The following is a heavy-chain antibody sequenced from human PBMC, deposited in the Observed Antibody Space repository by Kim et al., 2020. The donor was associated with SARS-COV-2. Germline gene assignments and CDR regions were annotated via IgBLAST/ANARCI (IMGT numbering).Heavy chain of an antibody. J-gene: IGHJ4*02. CDR3: ARVAQEGDDDYDYHWGYFDY. CDR1: GDPISNSY. Sequence: SETLSLTCSVSGDPISNSYWSWIRQPAGKGLEWIGRVHVSGSTNYNPSLKSRVTMSVDTSKNQLSLNLSSVTAADTAVYFCARVAQEGDDDYDYHWGYFDYWGQGTLVTVSS. V-gene: IGHV4-4*07. D-gene: IGHD5-12*01. CDR2: VHVSGST.